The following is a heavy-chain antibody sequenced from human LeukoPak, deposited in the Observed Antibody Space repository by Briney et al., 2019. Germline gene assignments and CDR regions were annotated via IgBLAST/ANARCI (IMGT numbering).Heavy chain of an antibody. D-gene: IGHD3-22*01. V-gene: IGHV3-20*04. J-gene: IGHJ4*02. Sequence: GGSLRLSCAASGFTFSSYWMSWVRQVPGKGLEWVSGINWNSDTIDYADSVKGRFTISRDNAKNSLYLQMTSLRTEDTAVYYCARAAYDSSGYLTLWGRGTLVTVSS. CDR1: GFTFSSYW. CDR2: INWNSDTI. CDR3: ARAAYDSSGYLTL.